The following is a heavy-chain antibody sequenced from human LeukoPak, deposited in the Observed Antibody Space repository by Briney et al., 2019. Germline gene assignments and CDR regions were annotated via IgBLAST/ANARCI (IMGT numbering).Heavy chain of an antibody. CDR3: ARFDVIASWVDP. Sequence: SETLSLTCGVSGGAITNYYWNWIRQAPGKGLEWLGYIYYTGSTTYNPSVKSRITISLDTSKKQISLKLRSVTAADTAVYYCARFDVIASWVDPWGQGTLVTVSS. D-gene: IGHD3-16*02. V-gene: IGHV4-59*01. J-gene: IGHJ5*02. CDR2: IYYTGST. CDR1: GGAITNYY.